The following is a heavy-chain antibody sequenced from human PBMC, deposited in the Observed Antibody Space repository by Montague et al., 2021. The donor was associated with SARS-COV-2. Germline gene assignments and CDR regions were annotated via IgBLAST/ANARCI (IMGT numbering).Heavy chain of an antibody. Sequence: IYPIGSTNYNPSLKSRATISVDTSKNQFSLKLSSVTASDTAVYYCASVYTVTYYFDYWVRGTLVKVSA. J-gene: IGHJ4*02. CDR3: ASVYTVTYYFDY. D-gene: IGHD4-17*01. CDR2: IYPIGST. V-gene: IGHV4-4*09.